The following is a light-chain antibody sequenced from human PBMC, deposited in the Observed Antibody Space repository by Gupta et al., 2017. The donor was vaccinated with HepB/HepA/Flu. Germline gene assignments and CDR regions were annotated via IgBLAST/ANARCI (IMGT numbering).Light chain of an antibody. CDR1: QSISSW. Sequence: DIQMTQSPSTLSASVGDRVTITCRASQSISSWLAWYQQKPGKAPKLLIYKASRVESGVPSRFSGSGSGTEFTLTISSRQPDDFATYYCQQENSYPCGFGQGTKLEIK. J-gene: IGKJ2*04. CDR3: QQENSYPCG. V-gene: IGKV1-5*03. CDR2: KAS.